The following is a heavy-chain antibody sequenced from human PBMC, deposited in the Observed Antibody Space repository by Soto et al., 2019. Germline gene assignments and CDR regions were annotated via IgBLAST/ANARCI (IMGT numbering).Heavy chain of an antibody. Sequence: QVQLVQSGAEVKKPGASVKVSCKASGYTFTSYGISWVRQAPGQGREWMGWISAYNGNTNYAQKLQGRVTMTTDTSPSTAYMELRSLRSDDTAVYYCARGEAAAPSYYYCGMDVWGQGTTVTVSS. CDR2: ISAYNGNT. V-gene: IGHV1-18*04. D-gene: IGHD6-13*01. CDR1: GYTFTSYG. J-gene: IGHJ6*02. CDR3: ARGEAAAPSYYYCGMDV.